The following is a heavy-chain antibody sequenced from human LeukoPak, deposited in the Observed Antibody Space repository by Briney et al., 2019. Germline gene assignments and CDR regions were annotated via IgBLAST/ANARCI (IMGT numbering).Heavy chain of an antibody. CDR1: GFTFSNAW. CDR3: TTDLGYYPLDY. J-gene: IGHJ4*02. D-gene: IGHD3-22*01. V-gene: IGHV3-15*01. CDR2: IKSKTEGGTT. Sequence: GGSLRLSCAASGFTFSNAWMSWVRQAPGKGLEWVGRIKSKTEGGTTDYAAPVKGRFTISRDDSKNTLYLQMNSLKTEDTAVYYCTTDLGYYPLDYWGQGTLVTVSS.